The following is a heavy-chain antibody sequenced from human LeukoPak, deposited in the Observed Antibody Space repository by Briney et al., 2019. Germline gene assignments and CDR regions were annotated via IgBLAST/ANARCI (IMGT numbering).Heavy chain of an antibody. CDR2: VSGSAGRT. D-gene: IGHD2-8*02. J-gene: IGHJ6*03. CDR1: GFTFSSFA. Sequence: GGSPRLSCAASGFTFSSFAMTWVRQAPGKGLEWVSTVSGSAGRTDYADSVKGRFTISRDNLKNTLYLQMNGLRAEDTAVYYCAKNRGHCVDGVCHNYYYMDVWGRGTTVTVSS. CDR3: AKNRGHCVDGVCHNYYYMDV. V-gene: IGHV3-23*01.